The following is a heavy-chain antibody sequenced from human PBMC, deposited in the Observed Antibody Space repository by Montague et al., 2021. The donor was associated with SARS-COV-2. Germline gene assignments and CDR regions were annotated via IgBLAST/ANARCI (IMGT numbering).Heavy chain of an antibody. J-gene: IGHJ6*03. D-gene: IGHD2/OR15-2a*01. CDR2: INHGGST. V-gene: IGHV4-34*01. CDR3: ARLRDGGVPSSMLGVWPYYSYYYMDV. Sequence: SETLSLTCTVHGTSFSGYYWNWIRQPPGKGLEWIGEINHGGSTKYSPSLKSRLTISVDTSKNQFSLKLTSVAAADTAVYYCARLRDGGVPSSMLGVWPYYSYYYMDVWGRGTTVTVSS. CDR1: GTSFSGYY.